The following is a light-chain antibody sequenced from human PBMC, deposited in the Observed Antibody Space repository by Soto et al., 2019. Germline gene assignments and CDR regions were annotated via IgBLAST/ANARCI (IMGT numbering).Light chain of an antibody. J-gene: IGLJ1*01. V-gene: IGLV1-44*01. Sequence: QSVLTQPPSASGTPGQRLTISCSGSSSNIGTNTVNWYQQLPGTAPKLLIYSNNQRPSGVPDRFSGSKSGTSASLAISGLQSEDEADYYCAAWDDSLSGNVFGSGTKLTVL. CDR2: SNN. CDR1: SSNIGTNT. CDR3: AAWDDSLSGNV.